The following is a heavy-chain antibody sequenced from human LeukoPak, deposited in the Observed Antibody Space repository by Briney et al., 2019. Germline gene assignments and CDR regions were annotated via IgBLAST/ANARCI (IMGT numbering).Heavy chain of an antibody. CDR2: IYSEST. D-gene: IGHD2-2*01. V-gene: IGHV4-30-4*01. J-gene: IGHJ4*02. CDR1: GGSINSGDYY. CDR3: ARANGVSPSFCSSTSCYEDFDY. Sequence: SETLSLTCTVSGGSINSGDYYWRWIRQPPGKGLEWIGYIYSESTYYNPSLKSRVTISVDTSKNQFSLKLSSVTAADTAVYYCARANGVSPSFCSSTSCYEDFDYWGQGTLVTVSS.